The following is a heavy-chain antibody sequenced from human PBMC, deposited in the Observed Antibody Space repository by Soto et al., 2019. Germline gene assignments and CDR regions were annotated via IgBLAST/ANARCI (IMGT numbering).Heavy chain of an antibody. CDR3: AIDLYVVRFLEWLQKGDAFDI. J-gene: IGHJ3*02. CDR1: GFTFSSYA. V-gene: IGHV3-23*01. D-gene: IGHD3-3*01. Sequence: GGSLRLSCAASGFTFSSYAMSWVRQAPGKGLEWVSAISGSGGSTYYADSVKGRFTISRDNSKNTLYLQMNSLRAEDTAVYYCAIDLYVVRFLEWLQKGDAFDIWGQGTMVTVSS. CDR2: ISGSGGST.